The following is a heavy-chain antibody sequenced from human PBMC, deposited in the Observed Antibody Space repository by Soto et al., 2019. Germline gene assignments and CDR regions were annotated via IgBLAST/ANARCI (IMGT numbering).Heavy chain of an antibody. Sequence: GGSLRLSCAASGFTFSSYAMSWVRQAPGKGLEWVSAISGSGGSTYYADSVKGRFTISRDNSKNTLYLQMNSLRAEDTAVYYCAKRSKSDYEPTWFNPWGQGTLVTVSS. V-gene: IGHV3-23*01. CDR1: GFTFSSYA. CDR3: AKRSKSDYEPTWFNP. D-gene: IGHD5-12*01. J-gene: IGHJ5*02. CDR2: ISGSGGST.